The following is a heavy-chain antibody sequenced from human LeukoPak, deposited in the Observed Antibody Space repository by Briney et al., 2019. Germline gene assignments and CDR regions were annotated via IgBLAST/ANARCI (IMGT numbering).Heavy chain of an antibody. CDR3: AKGSNYYDSSGYYYYFDY. CDR2: ISGSGGST. Sequence: PGGSLRLSCAASGFTFSSYAMSWVRQAPGKGLEWVSAISGSGGSTYYADSVKGRFTISRDNSKNTLYLQMNSLRAEDTAVYYCAKGSNYYDSSGYYYYFDYWGQGTLATVSS. CDR1: GFTFSSYA. D-gene: IGHD3-22*01. V-gene: IGHV3-23*01. J-gene: IGHJ4*02.